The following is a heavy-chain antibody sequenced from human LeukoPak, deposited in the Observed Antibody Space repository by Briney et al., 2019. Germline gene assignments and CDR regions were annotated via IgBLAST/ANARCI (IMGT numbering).Heavy chain of an antibody. D-gene: IGHD2-15*01. J-gene: IGHJ5*02. CDR3: AKDDCSGGSCFEYFDH. Sequence: PGGSLRLSCAASGFTFNTYAMNWVRQAPGKGLEWVSAISGHGRSTYYADSVKGRFSISRDNSNNTLYLETNSLRAEDTAVYYCAKDDCSGGSCFEYFDHWGQGTLVTVSS. CDR2: ISGHGRST. CDR1: GFTFNTYA. V-gene: IGHV3-23*01.